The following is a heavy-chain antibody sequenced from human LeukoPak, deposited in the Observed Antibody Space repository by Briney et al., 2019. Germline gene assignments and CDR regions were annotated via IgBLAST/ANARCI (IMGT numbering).Heavy chain of an antibody. CDR3: ARIFDCSSTSCRDY. V-gene: IGHV4-61*02. D-gene: IGHD2-2*01. Sequence: SQTLSLTCTVSGGSISSGSYYWSWIRQPAGKGLKWIGRIYTSGSTNYNPSLKSRVTISVDTSKNQFSLKLSSVTAADTAVYYCARIFDCSSTSCRDYWGQGTLVTVSS. J-gene: IGHJ4*02. CDR1: GGSISSGSYY. CDR2: IYTSGST.